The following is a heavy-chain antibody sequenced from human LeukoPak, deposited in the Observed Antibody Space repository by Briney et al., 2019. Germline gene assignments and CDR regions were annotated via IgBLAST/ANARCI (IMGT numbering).Heavy chain of an antibody. J-gene: IGHJ6*02. CDR1: GVSISSGDYY. CDR3: ARSPKYCSSTSCYAYYYGMDV. Sequence: PSETLSLTCTVSGVSISSGDYYWSWIRQPPGKGLEWIGYIYYCGSTYYNPSLKSRVAISVDTSKNQFSLKLSSVTAADTAVYYCARSPKYCSSTSCYAYYYGMDVWGQGTTVTVSS. CDR2: IYYCGST. V-gene: IGHV4-30-4*01. D-gene: IGHD2-2*01.